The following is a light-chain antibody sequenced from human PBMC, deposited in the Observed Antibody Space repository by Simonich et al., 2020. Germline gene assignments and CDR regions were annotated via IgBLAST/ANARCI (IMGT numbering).Light chain of an antibody. V-gene: IGLV2-23*01. Sequence: QSALTQPASVSGSPGQSIPISWPGTCSDVGSYNLVSWYQQHPGKAPKLMIYEGSKRPAGVSTRFSGSNSCNTASLTISGLQAEDEADYYCCSYAGSSTWVFGGGTKLTVL. CDR1: CSDVGSYNL. CDR2: EGS. J-gene: IGLJ3*02. CDR3: CSYAGSSTWV.